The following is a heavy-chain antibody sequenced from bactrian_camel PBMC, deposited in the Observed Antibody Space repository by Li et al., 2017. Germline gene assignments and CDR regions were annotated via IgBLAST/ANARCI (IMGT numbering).Heavy chain of an antibody. D-gene: IGHD3*01. J-gene: IGHJ4*01. CDR2: ITSLPSLFRAA. Sequence: HVQLVESGGGLVQPGESLRLSCVASGITFSRHDMSWVRQAPGKEVEWVAGITSLPSLFRAASYADSVKGRFTISRDNAKDTLYLQMNSLKIEDTAVYYCALGSSRQATMTARGKGTQVTVSTTQVTVSNDEPQATVSSGQWTQVTVS. CDR1: GITFSRHD. V-gene: IGHV3S6*01.